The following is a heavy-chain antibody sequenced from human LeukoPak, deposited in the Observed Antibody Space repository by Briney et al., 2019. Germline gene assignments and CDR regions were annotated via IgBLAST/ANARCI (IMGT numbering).Heavy chain of an antibody. D-gene: IGHD3-10*01. CDR2: ISSSSSYI. Sequence: GGSLRLSCAASGFMFSTYEMNWVRQAPGKGLEWVSSISSSSSYIYYADSVKGRFTISRDNAKNSLYLQMNSLRAEDTAVYYCASNRVMVRGVISRDMDVWGKGTTVTVSS. CDR1: GFMFSTYE. V-gene: IGHV3-21*01. CDR3: ASNRVMVRGVISRDMDV. J-gene: IGHJ6*03.